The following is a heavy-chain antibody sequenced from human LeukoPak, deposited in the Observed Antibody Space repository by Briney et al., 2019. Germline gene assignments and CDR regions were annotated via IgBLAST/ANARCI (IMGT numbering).Heavy chain of an antibody. CDR3: ARRPAAIIHAFDI. J-gene: IGHJ3*02. CDR2: IYYSGST. Sequence: SETLSLTCTVSGGSTSSSSYYWGWIRQPPGKGLEWIGSIYYSGSTYYNPSLKSRVTISVDTSKNQFSLKLSSVTAADTAVYYCARRPAAIIHAFDIWGQGTMVTVSS. D-gene: IGHD2-2*01. V-gene: IGHV4-39*07. CDR1: GGSTSSSSYY.